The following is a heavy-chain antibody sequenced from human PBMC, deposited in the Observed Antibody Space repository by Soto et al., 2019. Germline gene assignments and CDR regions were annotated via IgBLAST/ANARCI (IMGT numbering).Heavy chain of an antibody. Sequence: SVKVSCKASGGTFSSYAISWVRQAPGQGLEWMGGIIPIFGTANYAQKFQGRVTITADESTSTAYMELSSLRSEDTAVYYCASQGGSSSPGLPNWFDPWGQGTLVTVSS. J-gene: IGHJ5*02. CDR2: IIPIFGTA. V-gene: IGHV1-69*13. D-gene: IGHD6-6*01. CDR3: ASQGGSSSPGLPNWFDP. CDR1: GGTFSSYA.